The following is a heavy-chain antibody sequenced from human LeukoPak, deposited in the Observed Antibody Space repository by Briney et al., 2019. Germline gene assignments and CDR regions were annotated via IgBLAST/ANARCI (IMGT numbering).Heavy chain of an antibody. D-gene: IGHD4-11*01. V-gene: IGHV3-48*03. CDR1: GFTFSNYE. CDR3: ASDYSNWVY. Sequence: HPGGSLRLSCAASGFTFSNYEMNWVRQAPGKGLEWVSYISSSGNTIYYADSVKGRFTISRDNSKNTLYLQMNSLRAEDTAVYYCASDYSNWVYWGQGTLVTVSS. CDR2: ISSSGNTI. J-gene: IGHJ4*02.